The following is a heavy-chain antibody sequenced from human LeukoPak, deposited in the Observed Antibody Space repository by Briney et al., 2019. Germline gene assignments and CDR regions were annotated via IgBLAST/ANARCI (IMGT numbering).Heavy chain of an antibody. J-gene: IGHJ4*02. Sequence: SETLSLTCTVSGGPISSYYWGWIRQPPGKGLEWIGSITHSGIPYYSPSLRSRVTISLDASKNQFSLKLSSVTAADTAVYYCARDLDEMATIDSDYWGQGTLVTVSS. V-gene: IGHV4-59*12. CDR3: ARDLDEMATIDSDY. CDR2: ITHSGIP. D-gene: IGHD5-24*01. CDR1: GGPISSYY.